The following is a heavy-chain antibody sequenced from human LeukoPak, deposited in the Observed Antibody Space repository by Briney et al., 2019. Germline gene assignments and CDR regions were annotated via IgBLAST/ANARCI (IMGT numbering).Heavy chain of an antibody. Sequence: GGSLRLSCAASGFTFSSYWMSRVRQAPGKGLEWVANIKQDGSEKYYVDSVKGRFTISRDNAKNSLYLQMNSLRAEDTAVYYCAREAYSSSWVRYYYYGMDVWGQGTTVTVSS. D-gene: IGHD6-13*01. V-gene: IGHV3-7*01. J-gene: IGHJ6*02. CDR3: AREAYSSSWVRYYYYGMDV. CDR1: GFTFSSYW. CDR2: IKQDGSEK.